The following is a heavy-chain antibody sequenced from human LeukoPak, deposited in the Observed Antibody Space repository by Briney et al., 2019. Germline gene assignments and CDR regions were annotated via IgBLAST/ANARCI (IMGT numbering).Heavy chain of an antibody. J-gene: IGHJ4*02. V-gene: IGHV3-23*01. CDR3: AKGTLFGVVTSFDF. Sequence: GGSLRLSCAASGFTLGSANAMTWVRQAPGKGLEWVSLISASGSATYYADSVRGRFAISRDISKNTLFLQTSSLRTEDTAVYYCAKGTLFGVVTSFDFWGQGTLVTVSS. D-gene: IGHD3-3*01. CDR2: ISASGSAT. CDR1: GFTLGSANA.